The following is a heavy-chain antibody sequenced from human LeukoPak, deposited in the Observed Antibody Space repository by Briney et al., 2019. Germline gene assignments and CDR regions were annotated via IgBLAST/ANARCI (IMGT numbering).Heavy chain of an antibody. CDR1: GGSISSCY. Sequence: SETLSLTCTVSGGSISSCYWGWIRQPPGKGLEWIGSIYYSGSTYYNPSLKSRVTISVDTSKNQFSLKLSSVTAADTAVYYCARLTTVNPYYFDYWGQGTLVTVSS. CDR3: ARLTTVNPYYFDY. CDR2: IYYSGST. J-gene: IGHJ4*02. D-gene: IGHD4-11*01. V-gene: IGHV4-39*07.